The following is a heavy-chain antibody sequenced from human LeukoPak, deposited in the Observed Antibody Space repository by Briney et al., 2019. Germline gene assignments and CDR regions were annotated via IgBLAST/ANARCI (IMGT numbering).Heavy chain of an antibody. CDR3: ARIERWFGELLGDY. D-gene: IGHD3-10*01. J-gene: IGHJ4*02. CDR2: ISAYNGNT. Sequence: ASVKVSCKASGYTFTSYGISWVRQAPGQGLEWMVWISAYNGNTNYAQKLQGRVTMTTDTSTSTAYMELRSLRSDDTAVYYCARIERWFGELLGDYWGQGTLVTVSS. CDR1: GYTFTSYG. V-gene: IGHV1-18*04.